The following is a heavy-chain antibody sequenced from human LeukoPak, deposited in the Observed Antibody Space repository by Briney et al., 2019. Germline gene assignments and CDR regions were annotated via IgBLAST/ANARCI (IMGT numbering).Heavy chain of an antibody. D-gene: IGHD3-3*01. V-gene: IGHV4-39*01. CDR1: GDSVSSSRDY. Sequence: PSETLSLTCIVSGDSVSSSRDYWGWIRQPPGRGLEWIGSIYYSGTTFYNPSLKSRVTISVDTSKNQCSMKLTSLTAADTAVYFCARQDYDFWSGYYDYWGQGTLVTVSS. J-gene: IGHJ4*02. CDR3: ARQDYDFWSGYYDY. CDR2: IYYSGTT.